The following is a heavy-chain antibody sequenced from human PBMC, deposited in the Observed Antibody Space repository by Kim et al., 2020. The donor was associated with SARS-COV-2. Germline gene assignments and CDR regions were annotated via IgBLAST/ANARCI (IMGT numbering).Heavy chain of an antibody. V-gene: IGHV1-69*01. CDR3: ARDIYHYGSGTYLFDY. Sequence: KFQGRVTITADESTSTAYMELSSLRSEDTAVYYCARDIYHYGSGTYLFDYWGQGTLVTVSS. J-gene: IGHJ4*02. D-gene: IGHD3-10*01.